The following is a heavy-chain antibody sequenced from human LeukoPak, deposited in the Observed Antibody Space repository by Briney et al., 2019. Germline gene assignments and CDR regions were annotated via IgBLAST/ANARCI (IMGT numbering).Heavy chain of an antibody. Sequence: PGRSLRLSCAASGFTFDDYAMHWVRQAPGKGLEWVSGISWNSGSIGYADSVKGRFTISRDNAKNSLYLQMNSLRAEDTAVYYCAKGGPSITGTLFFDYWGQGTLVTVSS. D-gene: IGHD1-20*01. CDR3: AKGGPSITGTLFFDY. J-gene: IGHJ4*02. V-gene: IGHV3-9*01. CDR1: GFTFDDYA. CDR2: ISWNSGSI.